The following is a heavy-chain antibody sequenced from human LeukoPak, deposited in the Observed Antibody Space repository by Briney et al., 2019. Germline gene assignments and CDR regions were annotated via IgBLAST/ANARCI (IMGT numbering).Heavy chain of an antibody. V-gene: IGHV1-8*01. CDR2: MNPNSGRT. CDR1: GYTLTSYD. J-gene: IGHJ4*02. Sequence: ASVKVSCKASGYTLTSYDINWVRQATGQGLEWMGWMNPNSGRTGYAQNFQGRITIARNTSISTAYMELSSLRSEDTAVYYCTRETSSRYFDYWGQGTLVTVSS. CDR3: TRETSSRYFDY.